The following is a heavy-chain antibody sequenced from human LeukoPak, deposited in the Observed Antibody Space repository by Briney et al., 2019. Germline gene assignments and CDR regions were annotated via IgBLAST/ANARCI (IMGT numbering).Heavy chain of an antibody. J-gene: IGHJ2*01. CDR1: GFTFSRYW. CDR3: ARGRINFDILTGYYPL. V-gene: IGHV3-74*01. CDR2: INSDGSSR. Sequence: PGGALRLSCAACGFTFSRYWMHWVGQAPGKGVGWVARINSDGSSRIYADSVKGRFTISRDNAKNTLYVQMNSLRDKDTGVYNCARGRINFDILTGYYPLWGRGTLVTVSS. D-gene: IGHD3-9*01.